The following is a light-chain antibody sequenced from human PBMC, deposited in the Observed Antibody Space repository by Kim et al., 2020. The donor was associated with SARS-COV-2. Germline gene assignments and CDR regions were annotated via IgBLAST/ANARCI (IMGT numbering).Light chain of an antibody. CDR2: LTSDGSH. CDR1: RGHSSSP. V-gene: IGLV4-69*01. CDR3: QTWGTGIWV. Sequence: PVKLRCTRSRGHSSSPTAWHPQQAEKRPRYLMTLTSDGSHSKGDGIPDRFSGSSSGAERSLTISGIQSDDEADYYCQTWGTGIWVFGGGTQLTVL. J-gene: IGLJ3*02.